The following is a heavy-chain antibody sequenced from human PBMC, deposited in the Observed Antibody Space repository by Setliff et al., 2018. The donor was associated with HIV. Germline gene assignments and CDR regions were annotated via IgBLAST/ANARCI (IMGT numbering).Heavy chain of an antibody. CDR2: IYQSGST. CDR3: ARLDTVMLYTGC. CDR1: HYSISSEYY. Sequence: KSSETLSLTCTVSHYSISSEYYWGWFRQPPGKGLEYIGSIYQSGSTYYSPSLKSRISMSIDTSKDQFSLRLKSVTASDMAVYYCARLDTVMLYTGCWGQGTLVTVSS. D-gene: IGHD3-16*01. V-gene: IGHV4-38-2*02. J-gene: IGHJ4*02.